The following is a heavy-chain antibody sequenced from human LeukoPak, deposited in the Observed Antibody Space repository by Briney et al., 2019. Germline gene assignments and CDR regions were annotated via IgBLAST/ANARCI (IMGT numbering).Heavy chain of an antibody. CDR1: SGSISTSNYY. J-gene: IGHJ4*02. CDR2: IFYSGST. CDR3: ARDVSPNFDY. V-gene: IGHV4-39*07. Sequence: SETLSLTCTVSSGSISTSNYYWGWVRQPPGKALEWIGNIFYSGSTYYNPSLKSRVTISVDTSKNQFSLKLSSVTAADTAVYYCARDVSPNFDYWGQGTLVTVSS. D-gene: IGHD2/OR15-2a*01.